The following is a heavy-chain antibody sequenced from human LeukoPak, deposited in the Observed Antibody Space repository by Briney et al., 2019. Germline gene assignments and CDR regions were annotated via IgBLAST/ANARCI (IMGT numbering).Heavy chain of an antibody. D-gene: IGHD2-2*01. J-gene: IGHJ4*02. CDR3: VKDSPYPEGSTARIYFFDK. Sequence: GGSLRLSCAASGFTFANYAMSWVRQAPGKGLEWVSSLTPAGTTFYADIVKGRFSVSRDNSKNTPSLQMNSLRAEDTAVYYCVKDSPYPEGSTARIYFFDKWGQGTLVTVSS. CDR1: GFTFANYA. CDR2: LTPAGTT. V-gene: IGHV3-23*01.